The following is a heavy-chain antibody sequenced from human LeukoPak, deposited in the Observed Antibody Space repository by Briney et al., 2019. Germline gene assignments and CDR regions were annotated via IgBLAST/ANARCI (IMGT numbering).Heavy chain of an antibody. V-gene: IGHV1-24*01. CDR1: GYTLTELS. CDR3: ATEFISPDDAFDI. J-gene: IGHJ3*02. Sequence: ASVKVSCKVSGYTLTELSMHWVRQAPGKGLEWMGGFDPEDGETIYAQKFQGRVTKTEDTSTDTAYMELSSLRSEDTAVYYCATEFISPDDAFDIWGQGTMVTVSS. CDR2: FDPEDGET. D-gene: IGHD3-10*01.